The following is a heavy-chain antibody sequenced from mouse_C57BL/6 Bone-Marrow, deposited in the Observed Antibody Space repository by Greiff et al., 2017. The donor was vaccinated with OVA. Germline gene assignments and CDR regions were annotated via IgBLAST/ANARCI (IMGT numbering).Heavy chain of an antibody. CDR2: IFPGSGST. V-gene: IGHV1-75*01. J-gene: IGHJ3*01. CDR3: AREGYYYGSRELAY. D-gene: IGHD1-1*01. CDR1: GYTFTDYY. Sequence: VKLVESGPELVKPGASVKISCKASGYTFTDYYINWVKQRPGQGLEWIGWIFPGSGSTYYNEKFKGKATLTVDKSSSTAYMLLSSLTSEDSAVYFCAREGYYYGSRELAYWGQGTLVTVSA.